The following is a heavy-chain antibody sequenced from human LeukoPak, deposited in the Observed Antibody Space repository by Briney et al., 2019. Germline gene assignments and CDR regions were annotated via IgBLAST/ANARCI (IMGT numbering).Heavy chain of an antibody. D-gene: IGHD3-3*01. J-gene: IGHJ6*03. CDR3: ARGVGISGIHYYYHMDV. V-gene: IGHV4-59*01. Sequence: SETLSHTCTVSGGSISSYYWTWIRQPPGKGLEWIGFFYNSESTNYSPSLKSRLTISLVTSKNQFSLKLSSVTAADTAVYYCARGVGISGIHYYYHMDVWGKGTMVTVSS. CDR1: GGSISSYY. CDR2: FYNSEST.